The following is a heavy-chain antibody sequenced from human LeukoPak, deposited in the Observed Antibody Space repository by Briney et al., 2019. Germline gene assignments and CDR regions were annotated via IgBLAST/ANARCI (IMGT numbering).Heavy chain of an antibody. CDR2: NSGSGGST. J-gene: IGHJ2*01. Sequence: GGSLRLSCAASGFTFSSYAMSWVRQAPGKGLEWVSTNSGSGGSTYYADSMKGRFTISRDNSKNTLYLQMNSLRAEDTAVYYCAKDGYGDYFPYWYFDLWGRGTLVTVSS. CDR1: GFTFSSYA. V-gene: IGHV3-23*01. D-gene: IGHD4-17*01. CDR3: AKDGYGDYFPYWYFDL.